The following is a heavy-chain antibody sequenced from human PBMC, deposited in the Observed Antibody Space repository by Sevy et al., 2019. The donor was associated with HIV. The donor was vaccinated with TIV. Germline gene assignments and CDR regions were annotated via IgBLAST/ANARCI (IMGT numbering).Heavy chain of an antibody. J-gene: IGHJ4*02. CDR2: FSLGCGRI. D-gene: IGHD3-10*01. V-gene: IGHV3-23*01. CDR1: GFTFAKYS. CDR3: TTDSKKRGLSALLDY. Sequence: GGSLRLSCAASGFTFAKYSMSWVRQAPGKGLEWVSTFSLGCGRINYADSVKGRFTISRDDSKNTLFLQMNSLKTEDTAIYYCTTDSKKRGLSALLDYWGQGTLVTVSS.